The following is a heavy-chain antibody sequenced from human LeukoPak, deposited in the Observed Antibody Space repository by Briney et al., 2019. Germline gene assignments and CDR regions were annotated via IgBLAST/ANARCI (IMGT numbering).Heavy chain of an antibody. CDR2: ISYDGSNK. J-gene: IGHJ4*02. CDR3: ASQGSGWYGRQVGY. CDR1: GFTFSSYT. Sequence: PGRSLRLSCAASGFTFSSYTMHWVRQTPGKGLEWVAVISYDGSNKYYADSVKGRFTISRDNSKNTLYLQMNSLRAEDTAVYYCASQGSGWYGRQVGYWGQGTLVTVSS. V-gene: IGHV3-30-3*01. D-gene: IGHD6-19*01.